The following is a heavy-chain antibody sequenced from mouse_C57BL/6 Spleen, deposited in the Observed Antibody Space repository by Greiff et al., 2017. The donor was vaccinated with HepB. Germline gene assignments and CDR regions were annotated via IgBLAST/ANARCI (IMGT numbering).Heavy chain of an antibody. CDR3: TREGGYDRYAMDY. V-gene: IGHV5-9-1*02. CDR2: ISSGGDYI. J-gene: IGHJ4*01. D-gene: IGHD2-2*01. CDR1: GFTFSSYA. Sequence: DVMLVESGEGLVKPGGSLKLSCAASGFTFSSYAMSWVRQTPEKRLEWVAYISSGGDYIYYADTVKGRFTISRDNARNTLYLQMSSLKSEDTAMYYCTREGGYDRYAMDYWGQGTSVTVSS.